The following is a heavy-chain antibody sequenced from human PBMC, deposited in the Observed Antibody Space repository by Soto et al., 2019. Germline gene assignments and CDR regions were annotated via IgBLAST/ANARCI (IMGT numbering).Heavy chain of an antibody. CDR2: ISYDGSNK. Sequence: GGSLRLSCAASGFTFSSYAMHWVRQAPGKGLEWVAVISYDGSNKYYADSVKGRFTISRDNSKNTLYLQMNSLRAEETAVYYCPRDGGRGYYYYYYGMDVWRQGTTVRVSS. J-gene: IGHJ6*02. D-gene: IGHD2-15*01. V-gene: IGHV3-30-3*01. CDR3: PRDGGRGYYYYYYGMDV. CDR1: GFTFSSYA.